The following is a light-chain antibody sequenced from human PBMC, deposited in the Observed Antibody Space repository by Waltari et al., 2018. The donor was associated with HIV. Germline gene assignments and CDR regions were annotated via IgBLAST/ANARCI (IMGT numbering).Light chain of an antibody. CDR2: DAS. V-gene: IGKV3-11*01. J-gene: IGKJ4*01. Sequence: EIVLTQSPATLSLSPGERATLSGRASQSVSTFLAWYQQKPGQAPRLLIYDASIRATGIPARFSGSGSGTDFTLTISSLEPEDFAVYYCQQRDNWPPAPTFGGGTKVEI. CDR3: QQRDNWPPAPT. CDR1: QSVSTF.